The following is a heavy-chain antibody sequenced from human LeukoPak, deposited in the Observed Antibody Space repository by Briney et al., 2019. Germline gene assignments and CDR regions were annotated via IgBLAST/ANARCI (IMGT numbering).Heavy chain of an antibody. J-gene: IGHJ4*02. CDR3: ARGPLRRGYFDY. D-gene: IGHD3-10*01. Sequence: PSETLSLTCTVSGGSISSYYWSWIRQPPGKGLEWIGYIYYSGSTNYNPSLKSRVTISVDTSKNQFSLKLSSVTAADTAVYYCARGPLRRGYFDYWGQGTLVTVSS. V-gene: IGHV4-59*01. CDR2: IYYSGST. CDR1: GGSISSYY.